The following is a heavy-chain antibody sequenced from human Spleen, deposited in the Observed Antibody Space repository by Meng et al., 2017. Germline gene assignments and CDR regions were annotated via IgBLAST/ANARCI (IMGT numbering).Heavy chain of an antibody. J-gene: IGHJ6*02. CDR2: ISWNSGSI. D-gene: IGHD6-19*01. V-gene: IGHV3-9*01. Sequence: GGSLRLSCAASGFTFDDYAMHWVRQAPGKGLEWVSGISWNSGSIGYADSVKGRFTISRDNAKNSLYLQMNSLRAEDTAFYYCARASRAMAGYYYYGMDVWGQGTTVTVSS. CDR1: GFTFDDYA. CDR3: ARASRAMAGYYYYGMDV.